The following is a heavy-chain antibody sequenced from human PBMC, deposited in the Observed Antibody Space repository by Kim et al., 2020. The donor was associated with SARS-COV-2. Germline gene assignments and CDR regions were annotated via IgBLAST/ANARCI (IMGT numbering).Heavy chain of an antibody. D-gene: IGHD1-7*01. V-gene: IGHV4-4*07. CDR1: GGSISSYY. CDR2: IYTSGST. CDR3: ARELITGTTYYFDY. J-gene: IGHJ4*02. Sequence: SETLSLTCTVSGGSISSYYWSWIRRPAGKGLEWIGRIYTSGSTNYNPSLKSRVTMSVDTSKNQFSLKLSSVTAADTAVYYCARELITGTTYYFDYWGQGTLVTVSS.